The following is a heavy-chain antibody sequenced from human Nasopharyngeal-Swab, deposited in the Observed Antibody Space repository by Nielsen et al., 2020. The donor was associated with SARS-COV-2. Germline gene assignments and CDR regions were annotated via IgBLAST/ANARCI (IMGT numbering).Heavy chain of an antibody. CDR2: ISWNSGSI. CDR1: GFTFDDYA. D-gene: IGHD3-10*01. Sequence: SLKISCAASGFTFDDYAMHWVRQAPGKGLEWVSGISWNSGSIGYADSVKGRFTISRDNAKNSLYLQMNSLRAEDTALYYCARVGRDYGSGTNWFDPWGQGTLVTVSS. V-gene: IGHV3-9*01. CDR3: ARVGRDYGSGTNWFDP. J-gene: IGHJ5*02.